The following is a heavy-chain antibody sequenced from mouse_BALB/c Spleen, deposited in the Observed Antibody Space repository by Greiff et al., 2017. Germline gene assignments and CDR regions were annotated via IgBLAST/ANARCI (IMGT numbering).Heavy chain of an antibody. CDR1: GFTFSSYA. CDR2: ISSGGSYT. D-gene: IGHD2-14*01. CDR3: SRDRYERLDYFDY. Sequence: EVQGVESGGGLVKPGGSLKLSCAASGFTFSSYAMSWVRQTPEKRLEWVATISSGGSYTYYTDSVKGRFTISRDNAKNTLYLQMSSLRSEETAMYYCSRDRYERLDYFDYWGQGTTLTVSS. V-gene: IGHV5-9-3*01. J-gene: IGHJ2*01.